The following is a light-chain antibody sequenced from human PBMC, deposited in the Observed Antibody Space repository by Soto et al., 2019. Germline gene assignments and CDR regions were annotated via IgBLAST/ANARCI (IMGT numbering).Light chain of an antibody. CDR3: QQSYSTPYT. J-gene: IGKJ2*01. Sequence: DIQMTQSPPSLSASIGDRVTITCRASQSISGYLNWYQQEPGKAPKLLIYAASSSQSGVPSRFSGSESGTDFTLTISSLQPEDFATYYCQQSYSTPYTFGQGTKLEIK. CDR2: AAS. V-gene: IGKV1-39*01. CDR1: QSISGY.